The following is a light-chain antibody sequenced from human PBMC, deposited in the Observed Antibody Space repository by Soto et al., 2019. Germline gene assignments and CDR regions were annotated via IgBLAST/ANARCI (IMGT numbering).Light chain of an antibody. J-gene: IGKJ2*01. CDR3: QQRYSTPPT. CDR1: QSISTY. Sequence: DIQMTQSPSSLSASVGDRVTITCRASQSISTYLNWYQQKPGKAPKLLIYGASSLHSGVPSKFSGSGSGTDFTLTISSLQPEDFATYYCQQRYSTPPTFGQGTNLEIK. V-gene: IGKV1-39*01. CDR2: GAS.